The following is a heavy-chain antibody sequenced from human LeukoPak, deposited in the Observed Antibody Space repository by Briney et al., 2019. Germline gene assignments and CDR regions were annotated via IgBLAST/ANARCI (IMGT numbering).Heavy chain of an antibody. V-gene: IGHV3-21*01. CDR1: GFSFSSYS. D-gene: IGHD3-10*01. Sequence: PGGSLRLSCAASGFSFSSYSMKWVRQAPGKGLEWISSISSSSNYIYYADSVKGRFTISRDNAQNSLSLQMNSLRAEDTAVYYCARDLLLYFGEVTMAFDYWGLGTLVTVSS. J-gene: IGHJ4*02. CDR3: ARDLLLYFGEVTMAFDY. CDR2: ISSSSNYI.